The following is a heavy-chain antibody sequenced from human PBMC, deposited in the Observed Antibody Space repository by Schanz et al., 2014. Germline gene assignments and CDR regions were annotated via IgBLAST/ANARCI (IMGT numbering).Heavy chain of an antibody. CDR3: ARGPIPIQGVPMDF. CDR1: GFTFSSYG. Sequence: QVQLVESGGGVVQPGRSLRLSCAASGFTFSSYGMHWVRQAPGRGLEWVALIWYDGSNKYYAESVKGRFTISRDNPKNTLYLQMNSLRAEDTAVYYCARGPIPIQGVPMDFWGQGTLVTVS. CDR2: IWYDGSNK. V-gene: IGHV3-33*03. D-gene: IGHD3-10*01. J-gene: IGHJ4*02.